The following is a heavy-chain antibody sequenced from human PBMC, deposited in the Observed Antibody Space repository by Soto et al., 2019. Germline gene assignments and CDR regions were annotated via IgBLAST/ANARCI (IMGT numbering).Heavy chain of an antibody. CDR3: AKDLYAPGYSSGWYEGGNDY. J-gene: IGHJ4*02. CDR2: ISYDGSNK. CDR1: GFTFSSYG. V-gene: IGHV3-30*18. D-gene: IGHD6-19*01. Sequence: QVQLVESGGGVVQPGRSLRLSCAASGFTFSSYGMPWVRQAPGKGLEWVAVISYDGSNKYYADSVKGRFTISRDNSKSTLYLQMNSLRAEDTAVYYCAKDLYAPGYSSGWYEGGNDYWGQGTLVTVSS.